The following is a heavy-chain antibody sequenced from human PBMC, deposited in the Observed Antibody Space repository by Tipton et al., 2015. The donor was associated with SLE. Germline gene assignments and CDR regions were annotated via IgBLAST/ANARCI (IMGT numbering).Heavy chain of an antibody. CDR2: IYHSGST. CDR3: ASRGRMIAVAVRHAFDI. J-gene: IGHJ3*02. CDR1: GGSISSSNW. D-gene: IGHD6-19*01. V-gene: IGHV4-4*02. Sequence: TLSLTCAVSGGSISSSNWWSWVRQPPGKGLEWIGEIYHSGSTNYNPSLKSRVTISVDTSKNQFSLKLSSVTAADTAVYYCASRGRMIAVAVRHAFDIWGQGTMVTVSS.